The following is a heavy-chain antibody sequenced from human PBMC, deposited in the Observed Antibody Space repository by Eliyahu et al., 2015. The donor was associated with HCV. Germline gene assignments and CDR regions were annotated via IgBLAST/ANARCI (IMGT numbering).Heavy chain of an antibody. J-gene: IGHJ6*02. CDR1: GATFGSYT. CDR3: ARDDDFYNYNMDV. CDR2: FIPLYVTP. Sequence: QVQLVQSGAEVKTPGXSVXVSCKXSGATFGSYTISWVRQTPGHGLEWMGGFIPLYVTPNFAPKFKDRVTFTADESTKTAYMELRSLTSEDTALYFCARDDDFYNYNMDVWGQGTSVTVSS. V-gene: IGHV1-69*01. D-gene: IGHD3-16*01.